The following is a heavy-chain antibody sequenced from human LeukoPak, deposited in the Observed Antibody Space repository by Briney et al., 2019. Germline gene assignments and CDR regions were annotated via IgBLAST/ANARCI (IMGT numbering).Heavy chain of an antibody. D-gene: IGHD5-18*01. V-gene: IGHV1-18*01. CDR2: IIAYNGNT. CDR1: GYTFTSYG. J-gene: IGHJ3*02. CDR3: GRAQTTQLWPYDAFDI. Sequence: ASVKLSCKASGYTFTSYGISWVRKAPGPGHEWMGWIIAYNGNTTYSKKSQDRVTTTTDTSPSKAYTQLRRLRSDDTTAYYCGRAQTTQLWPYDAFDIWGQGTMVTVSS.